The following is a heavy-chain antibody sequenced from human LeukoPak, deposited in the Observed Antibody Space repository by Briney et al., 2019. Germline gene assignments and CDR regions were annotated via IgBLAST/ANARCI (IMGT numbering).Heavy chain of an antibody. CDR1: GFTVSSNY. D-gene: IGHD3-10*01. V-gene: IGHV3-66*01. CDR2: IYSGGST. J-gene: IGHJ6*02. CDR3: ARADYYGSGSYYGMDV. Sequence: QTGGSLRLSCAASGFTVSSNYMSWVRQAPGKGLEWVSVIYSGGSTYYADFVKGRFTISRDNSKNTLYLQMNSLRAEDTAVYYCARADYYGSGSYYGMDVWGQGTTVTVSS.